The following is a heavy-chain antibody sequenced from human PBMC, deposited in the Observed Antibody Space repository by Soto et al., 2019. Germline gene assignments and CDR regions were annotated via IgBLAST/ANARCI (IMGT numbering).Heavy chain of an antibody. CDR2: ISNDGSEK. D-gene: IGHD3-22*01. Sequence: QVQLVESGGGVVQPGRSLRLSCAVSGITVSRYGLHWVRQDPGKGLEWLAFISNDGSEKIYADSVKGRITISRDSSKNPLYLQMNSLRAADTAVYYCARVLGGYPNFDFWVQGTLVTVSS. J-gene: IGHJ4*02. V-gene: IGHV3-30-3*01. CDR1: GITVSRYG. CDR3: ARVLGGYPNFDF.